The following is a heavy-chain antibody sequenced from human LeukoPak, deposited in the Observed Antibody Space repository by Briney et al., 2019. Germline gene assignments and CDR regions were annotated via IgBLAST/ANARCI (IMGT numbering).Heavy chain of an antibody. V-gene: IGHV4-34*01. J-gene: IGHJ4*02. CDR3: ARMRGGRLRLPGGY. Sequence: PSETLSLTCTVSGYSISTSYYWSWIRQPPGKGLEWIGEINHSGSTNYNPSLKSRVTISVDTSKNQFSLKLSSVTAADTAVYYCARMRGGRLRLPGGYWGQGTLVTVSS. CDR1: GYSISTSYY. CDR2: INHSGST. D-gene: IGHD5-12*01.